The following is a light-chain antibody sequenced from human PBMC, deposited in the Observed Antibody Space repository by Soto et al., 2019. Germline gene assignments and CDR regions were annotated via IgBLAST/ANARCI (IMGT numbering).Light chain of an antibody. V-gene: IGKV3-20*01. CDR3: QQYGSAAPWT. J-gene: IGKJ1*01. CDR2: EAS. CDR1: QSVYSGY. Sequence: IVLTQSPGTLSLSPGERATLSCRASQSVYSGYAAWYQQKPDQAPKLLIYEASIKATGIPDRFSGSGSGTDFTLTISRAEPEDFAVYYCQQYGSAAPWTFGQGTRVDFK.